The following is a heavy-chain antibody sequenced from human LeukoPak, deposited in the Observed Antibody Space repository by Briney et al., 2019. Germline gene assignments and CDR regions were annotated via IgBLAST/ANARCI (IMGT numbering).Heavy chain of an antibody. CDR2: ISSSGSTI. CDR1: GFTFSSYE. CDR3: ASYYDYVWGSYRDDY. V-gene: IGHV3-48*03. Sequence: GGSLRLSCAASGFTFSSYEMNWVRQAPGKGLEWVSYISSSGSTIYYADSVKGRFTISRDHDNNSLYLQMNSLRAEDTAVYYCASYYDYVWGSYRDDYWGQGTLVTVSS. J-gene: IGHJ4*02. D-gene: IGHD3-16*02.